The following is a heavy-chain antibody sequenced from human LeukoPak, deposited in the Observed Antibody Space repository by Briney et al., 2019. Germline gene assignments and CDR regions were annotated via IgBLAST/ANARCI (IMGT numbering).Heavy chain of an antibody. V-gene: IGHV3-48*03. CDR3: ARDGSSHGGWPRRYFDY. CDR1: GFTFSSYE. CDR2: ISSSGSTI. J-gene: IGHJ4*02. Sequence: HPGGSLRLSCAASGFTFSSYEMNWVRQAPGKGLEWVSYISSSGSTIYYADSVKGRFTISRDNAKNSLYLQMNSLRAEDTAVYYCARDGSSHGGWPRRYFDYWGQGTLVTVSS. D-gene: IGHD6-19*01.